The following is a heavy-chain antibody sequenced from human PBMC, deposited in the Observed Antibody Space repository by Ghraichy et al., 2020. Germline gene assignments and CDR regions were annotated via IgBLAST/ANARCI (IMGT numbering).Heavy chain of an antibody. CDR3: ALRGVHLRGAFDI. Sequence: ASVKVSCKASGYTFTGYYMHWVRQAPGQGLEWMGWINPNSGGTNYAQKFQGWVTMTRDTSISTAYMELSRLRSDDTAVYYCALRGVHLRGAFDIWGQGTMVTVSS. CDR1: GYTFTGYY. J-gene: IGHJ3*02. D-gene: IGHD1-1*01. V-gene: IGHV1-2*04. CDR2: INPNSGGT.